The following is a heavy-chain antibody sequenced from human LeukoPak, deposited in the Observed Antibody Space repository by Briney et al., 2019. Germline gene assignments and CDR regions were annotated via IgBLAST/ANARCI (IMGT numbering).Heavy chain of an antibody. CDR1: GFTFSDYY. J-gene: IGHJ6*02. Sequence: GGSLRLSRAASGFTFSDYYMSWIRQAPGKGLEWVSSISSSSSYIYYADSVKGRFTISRDNAKNSLYLQMNSLRAEDTAVYYCARDGDSSGTYYYYYGMDVWGQGTTVTVSS. CDR3: ARDGDSSGTYYYYYGMDV. D-gene: IGHD3-22*01. V-gene: IGHV3-11*06. CDR2: ISSSSSYI.